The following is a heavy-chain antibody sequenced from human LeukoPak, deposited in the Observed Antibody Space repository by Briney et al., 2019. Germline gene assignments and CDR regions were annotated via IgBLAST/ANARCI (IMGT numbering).Heavy chain of an antibody. J-gene: IGHJ4*02. Sequence: SETLSLTCAVYGGSFSGYYWSWIRQPPGKGLEWIGEINHSGSTNYNPSLKSRVTISVGTSKNQFSLKLSSVTAADTAVYYCARVDRLGMVRGVILYYFDYWGQGTLVTVSS. V-gene: IGHV4-34*01. CDR3: ARVDRLGMVRGVILYYFDY. CDR1: GGSFSGYY. D-gene: IGHD3-10*01. CDR2: INHSGST.